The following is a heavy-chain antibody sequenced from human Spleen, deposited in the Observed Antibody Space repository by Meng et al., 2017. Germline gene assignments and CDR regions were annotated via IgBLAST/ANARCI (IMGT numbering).Heavy chain of an antibody. CDR2: IYYSGTT. CDR3: ARQVNSDGYPRYFDF. V-gene: IGHV4-39*01. J-gene: IGHJ4*02. D-gene: IGHD5-24*01. CDR1: GGSITSSSYS. Sequence: QLQLQESGPGLVKPWETLSLTCTVSGGSITSSSYSCGWIRQPPGKGLEWIGYIYYSGTTYYNPSLKSRATISEDTAKNQFSLNLSSVTAADTAVYYCARQVNSDGYPRYFDFWGQGTLV.